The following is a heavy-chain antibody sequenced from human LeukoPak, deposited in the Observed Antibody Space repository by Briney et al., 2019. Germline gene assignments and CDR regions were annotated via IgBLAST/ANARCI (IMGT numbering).Heavy chain of an antibody. CDR1: GFTFSKYW. J-gene: IGHJ4*02. CDR3: ATKQWLAPPPDS. CDR2: INTGGTVT. V-gene: IGHV3-74*01. D-gene: IGHD6-19*01. Sequence: GGSLRLSCEASGFTFSKYWMLWVRQAPGKGLESVSRINTGGTVTTYADSVKGRLTVSRDNAENTMFLQMNSVRDEDTAVYYCATKQWLAPPPDSWGQGTPVTVSS.